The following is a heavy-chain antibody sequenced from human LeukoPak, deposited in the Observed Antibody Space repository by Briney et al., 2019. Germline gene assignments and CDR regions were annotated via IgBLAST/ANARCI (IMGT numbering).Heavy chain of an antibody. V-gene: IGHV3-23*01. CDR3: AKRDTMIVVVITDFDY. J-gene: IGHJ4*02. CDR2: ISGSGGST. Sequence: GGSLRLSCAASGFTFSSSAMSWVRQAPGKGLEWVSAISGSGGSTYYADSVKGRFTISRDNSKNTLYLQMNSLRAEDTAVYYCAKRDTMIVVVITDFDYWGQGTLVTVSS. CDR1: GFTFSSSA. D-gene: IGHD3-22*01.